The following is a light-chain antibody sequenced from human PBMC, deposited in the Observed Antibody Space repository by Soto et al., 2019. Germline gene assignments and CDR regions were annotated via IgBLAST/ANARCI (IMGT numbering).Light chain of an antibody. J-gene: IGKJ4*01. CDR1: QDISNY. Sequence: DIQMTQSPSSLSASVGDRVTITCQASQDISNYLNWYQQKPGKAPKLLLFDASNMETGVPSRFSGSGSGTDFTFTISSLQPEDIATYYCQQYDTLSLTFGGGTKVEIK. CDR2: DAS. CDR3: QQYDTLSLT. V-gene: IGKV1-33*01.